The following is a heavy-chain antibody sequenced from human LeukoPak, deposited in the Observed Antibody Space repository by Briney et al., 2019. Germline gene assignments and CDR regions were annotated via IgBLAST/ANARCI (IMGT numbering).Heavy chain of an antibody. Sequence: ASVKVSCKASGGTFSSYAISWVRQAPGQGLEWMGGIIPIFGTANYAQKFQGRVTITADESSSTAYMELSSLRSEDTAVYYCASSTPGIAAAGTWGQGTLVTVSS. CDR2: IIPIFGTA. CDR3: ASSTPGIAAAGT. CDR1: GGTFSSYA. J-gene: IGHJ5*02. V-gene: IGHV1-69*13. D-gene: IGHD6-13*01.